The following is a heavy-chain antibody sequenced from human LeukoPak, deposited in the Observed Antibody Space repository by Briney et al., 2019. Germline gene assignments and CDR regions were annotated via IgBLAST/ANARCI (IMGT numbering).Heavy chain of an antibody. D-gene: IGHD5-18*01. V-gene: IGHV3-74*01. CDR3: ASWDLRGYSYGTLGY. CDR1: GFTFSSYW. CDR2: IHSDGRST. Sequence: GGSLRLSCAASGFTFSSYWMHWVRQAPGKGLVWVSRIHSDGRSTSYADSVKGRFTMSRDNAKNTLYLQMNSLRAEATAVYYCASWDLRGYSYGTLGYWGQGTLVTVSS. J-gene: IGHJ4*02.